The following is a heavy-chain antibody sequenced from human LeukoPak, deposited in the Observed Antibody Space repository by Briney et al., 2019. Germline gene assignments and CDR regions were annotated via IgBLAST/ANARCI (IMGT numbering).Heavy chain of an antibody. Sequence: SETLSLTCTVSGGSISSYHWSWIRQPPGRGLEWIGYIFYSGSTNDNPSLKSRVAISVDTSKNQFSLKLSSVTAADTAVYYCARVKGEYGMDVWGQGTMVTVSS. D-gene: IGHD3-10*01. CDR1: GGSISSYH. J-gene: IGHJ6*02. CDR3: ARVKGEYGMDV. CDR2: IFYSGST. V-gene: IGHV4-59*01.